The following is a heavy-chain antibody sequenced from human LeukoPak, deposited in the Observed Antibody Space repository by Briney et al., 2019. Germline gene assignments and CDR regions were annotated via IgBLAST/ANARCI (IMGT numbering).Heavy chain of an antibody. J-gene: IGHJ5*02. V-gene: IGHV4-34*01. CDR1: GGSFSGYY. CDR2: INHSGST. Sequence: SETLSLTCAVYGGSFSGYYWSWIRQPPGKGLEWIGEINHSGSTNYNPSLKSRVTISVDTSKNQFSLKLSSVTAADTAVYYCAREISPKYCDILTGSIAAPLFDPWGQGTLVTVSS. D-gene: IGHD3-9*01. CDR3: AREISPKYCDILTGSIAAPLFDP.